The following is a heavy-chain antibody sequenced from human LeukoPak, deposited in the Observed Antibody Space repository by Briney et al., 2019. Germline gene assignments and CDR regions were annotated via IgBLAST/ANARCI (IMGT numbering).Heavy chain of an antibody. Sequence: GGSLRLSCAASGFTFSSSGMSWVRQAPGKGLEWVSSISGSGGSTDYADSVKGRFTISRDNSKNTLYLQVNSLRAEDTAVYYCAKDPTDTMIVGANAFDIWGQGTMVTVSS. D-gene: IGHD3-22*01. J-gene: IGHJ3*02. CDR2: ISGSGGST. V-gene: IGHV3-23*01. CDR3: AKDPTDTMIVGANAFDI. CDR1: GFTFSSSG.